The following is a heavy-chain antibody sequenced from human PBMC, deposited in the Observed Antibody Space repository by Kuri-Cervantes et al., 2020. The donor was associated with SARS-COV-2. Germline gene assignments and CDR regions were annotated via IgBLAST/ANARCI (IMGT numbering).Heavy chain of an antibody. CDR3: ARDKYDFWSGSDY. D-gene: IGHD3-3*01. V-gene: IGHV3-33*08. J-gene: IGHJ4*02. CDR2: IWYDGSNK. CDR1: GFTFSSYA. Sequence: GGSLRLSCAASGFTFSSYAMHWVRQAPGKGLEWVAVIWYDGSNKYYADSVKGRITISRDNSKNTLYLQMNSLRAEDTAVYYCARDKYDFWSGSDYWGQGNRVTVSS.